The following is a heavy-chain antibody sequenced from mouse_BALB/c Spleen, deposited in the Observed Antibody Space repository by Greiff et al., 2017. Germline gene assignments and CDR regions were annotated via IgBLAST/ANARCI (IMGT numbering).Heavy chain of an antibody. Sequence: EVKVEESGPGLVKPSQSLSLTCTVTGYSITSDYAWNWIRQFPGNKLEWMGYISYSGSTSYNPSLKSRISITRDTSKNQFFLQLNSVTTEDTATYYCARGGYGNYGAMDYWGQGTSVTVSS. V-gene: IGHV3-2*02. CDR3: ARGGYGNYGAMDY. D-gene: IGHD2-1*01. CDR2: ISYSGST. J-gene: IGHJ4*01. CDR1: GYSITSDYA.